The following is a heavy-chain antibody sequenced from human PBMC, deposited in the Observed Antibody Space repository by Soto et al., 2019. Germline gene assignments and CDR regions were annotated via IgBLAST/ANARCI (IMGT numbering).Heavy chain of an antibody. V-gene: IGHV3-30-3*01. D-gene: IGHD3-22*01. CDR1: GFTFSSYV. CDR3: ARDADYYDSSGYPARPLDH. J-gene: IGHJ4*02. CDR2: ISYDGSNK. Sequence: PGGSLRLSCAASGFTFSSYVMHWVRQAPGKGLEWVAVISYDGSNKYYADSVKGRFTISRDNSKNTLYLQMNSLRAEDTAVYYCARDADYYDSSGYPARPLDHWGQGTLVTVSS.